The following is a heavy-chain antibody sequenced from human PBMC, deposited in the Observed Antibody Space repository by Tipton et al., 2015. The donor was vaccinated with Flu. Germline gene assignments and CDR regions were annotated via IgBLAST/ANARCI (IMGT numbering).Heavy chain of an antibody. Sequence: TLSLTCAVSGHSISSGYYWGWIRQPPGKGLEWIGSTSHTGSTDYSPSLKSRVTMSVDTSKNQFSPKVFSVTAADTAVYYCARRVYSNYVSDPKSRFDPWGQGILVTVSS. CDR1: GHSISSGYY. CDR2: TSHTGST. D-gene: IGHD4-11*01. J-gene: IGHJ5*02. CDR3: ARRVYSNYVSDPKSRFDP. V-gene: IGHV4-38-2*01.